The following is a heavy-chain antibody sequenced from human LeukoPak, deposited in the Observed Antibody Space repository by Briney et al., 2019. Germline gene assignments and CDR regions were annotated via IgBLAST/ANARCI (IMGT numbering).Heavy chain of an antibody. Sequence: SQTLSLTCALSGDSVSSNSAAWNWIRQSPSRGLEWLGSTYYRSKWYYDYAVSVKSRMTINPDTSKNQFSLQLNSVTPEDTAVYYCARGGSGWSVSLFDPWGQGTLVTVSS. CDR3: ARGGSGWSVSLFDP. J-gene: IGHJ5*02. CDR1: GDSVSSNSAA. CDR2: TYYRSKWYY. V-gene: IGHV6-1*01. D-gene: IGHD6-13*01.